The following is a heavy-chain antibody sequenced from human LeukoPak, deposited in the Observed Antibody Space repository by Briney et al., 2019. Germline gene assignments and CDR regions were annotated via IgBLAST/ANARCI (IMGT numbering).Heavy chain of an antibody. CDR1: GFTFSRYG. V-gene: IGHV3-30*18. CDR2: ISYDGSDN. J-gene: IGHJ4*02. D-gene: IGHD6-13*01. Sequence: GGSLRLSCAVSGFTFSRYGMHWVRQAPGKGLEWVSVISYDGSDNHNADSVKGRFTISRDNSKNTLYLQMNSLRAEDTAVYFCAKDKSLLAADYYFDYWGQGTLVTVSS. CDR3: AKDKSLLAADYYFDY.